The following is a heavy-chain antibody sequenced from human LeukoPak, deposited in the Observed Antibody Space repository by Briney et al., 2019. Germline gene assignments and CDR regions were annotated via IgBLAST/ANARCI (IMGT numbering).Heavy chain of an antibody. V-gene: IGHV4-34*01. Sequence: SETLSLTCAVYGGSFSGYYWSWIRQPPGKGLEWIGEINHSGSTNYNPSLKSRVTISVDTSKNQFSLKLSSVTAADTAVYYCARGPLLGYRSSTSCYSLNRRGIDYWGQGTLVTVSS. CDR2: INHSGST. D-gene: IGHD2-2*01. CDR3: ARGPLLGYRSSTSCYSLNRRGIDY. J-gene: IGHJ4*02. CDR1: GGSFSGYY.